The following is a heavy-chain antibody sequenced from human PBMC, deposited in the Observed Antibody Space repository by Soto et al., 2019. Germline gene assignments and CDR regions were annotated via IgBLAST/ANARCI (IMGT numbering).Heavy chain of an antibody. D-gene: IGHD1-26*01. CDR3: ARVVGARTHYGMDV. CDR1: GYTFTGYY. CDR2: INPNSGGT. Sequence: GASVKVSCKASGYTFTGYYMHWVRQAPGQGLEWMGWINPNSGGTNYAQKFQGRVTMTRDTSISTAYMELSRLRSDDTAVYYCARVVGARTHYGMDVWGQGXTVTVYS. V-gene: IGHV1-2*02. J-gene: IGHJ6*02.